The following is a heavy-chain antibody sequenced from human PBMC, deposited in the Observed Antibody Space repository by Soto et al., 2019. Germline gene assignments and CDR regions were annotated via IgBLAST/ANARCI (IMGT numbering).Heavy chain of an antibody. Sequence: QVQLQQRGAGLLKPSETLSLTCVVDGESFSGYYWTWIRQPPGKGLEWIGGINDSGSTNHKPSLKSRVTMSIDTSKNQFSLNLRSVTAADTGVYYCAKGGRFPEARYYFLDVWGNGTTVTVSS. CDR1: GESFSGYY. CDR3: AKGGRFPEARYYFLDV. D-gene: IGHD3-3*01. V-gene: IGHV4-34*01. CDR2: INDSGST. J-gene: IGHJ6*03.